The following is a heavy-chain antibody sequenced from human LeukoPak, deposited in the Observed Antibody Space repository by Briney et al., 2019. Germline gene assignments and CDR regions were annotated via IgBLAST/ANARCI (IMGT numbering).Heavy chain of an antibody. D-gene: IGHD2-2*01. CDR1: GGSISSYY. CDR2: IYTSGST. J-gene: IGHJ4*02. CDR3: ARVACSSTSCYADY. Sequence: SETLSLTCTVSGGSISSYYWSWIRQPAGKGLEWIGRIYTSGSTNYNPSLKSRVTMSVDTSKNQFSLKLSSVTAADTAVYYGARVACSSTSCYADYWGQGTLVTVSS. V-gene: IGHV4-4*07.